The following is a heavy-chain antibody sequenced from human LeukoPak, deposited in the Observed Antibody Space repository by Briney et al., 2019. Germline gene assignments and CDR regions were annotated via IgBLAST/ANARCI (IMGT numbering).Heavy chain of an antibody. J-gene: IGHJ6*02. V-gene: IGHV4-31*03. CDR1: GGSISSGGYY. CDR2: IYYSGST. Sequence: PSQTLSLTCTVSGGSISSGGYYWSWIRQHPGKGLEWIGYIYYSGSTNYNPSPKSRVTISVDTSKNQFSLKLSSVTAADTAVYYCARDNWNYGSSMDVWGQGTTVTVSS. CDR3: ARDNWNYGSSMDV. D-gene: IGHD1-7*01.